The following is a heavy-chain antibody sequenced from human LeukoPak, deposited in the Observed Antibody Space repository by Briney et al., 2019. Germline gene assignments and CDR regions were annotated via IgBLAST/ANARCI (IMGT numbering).Heavy chain of an antibody. D-gene: IGHD1-20*01. V-gene: IGHV4-61*05. CDR3: ARDQGVTGPAYYYCYMDV. Sequence: SETLSLTCTVSGGSISSSSYYWGWIRQPPGKGLEWIGYIYYSGSTNYNPSLKSRVTMSVDTSKNQFSLKLSSVTAADTAVYYCARDQGVTGPAYYYCYMDVWGKGTTVTVSS. CDR1: GGSISSSSYY. CDR2: IYYSGST. J-gene: IGHJ6*03.